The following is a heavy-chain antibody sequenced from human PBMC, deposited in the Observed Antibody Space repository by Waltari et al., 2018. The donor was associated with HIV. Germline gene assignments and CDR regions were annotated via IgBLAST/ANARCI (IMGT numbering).Heavy chain of an antibody. CDR3: ATSGGYCGSGRCYYPFEY. D-gene: IGHD2-2*01. V-gene: IGHV3-23*01. J-gene: IGHJ4*02. CDR1: GFSFKSHA. CDR2: ISGRSSDT. Sequence: EIQLLESGGGSLQPGESLRLSCVGSGFSFKSHALSWVRQAPWKGLEWVAAISGRSSDTFYAEAVWGRFTISRDNSKDTLVLELNSLGPEDTATYFCATSGGYCGSGRCYYPFEYWGQGTLVTVSS.